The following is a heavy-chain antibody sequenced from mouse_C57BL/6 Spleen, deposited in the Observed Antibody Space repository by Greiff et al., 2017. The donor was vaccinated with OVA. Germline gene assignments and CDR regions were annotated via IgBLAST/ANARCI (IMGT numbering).Heavy chain of an antibody. CDR1: GFTFSSYG. CDR3: ARPDGYYSYFDY. CDR2: ISSGGSYT. D-gene: IGHD2-3*01. Sequence: EVKVVESGGDLVKPGGSLKLSCAASGFTFSSYGMSWVRQTPDKRLEWVATISSGGSYTYYPDSVKGRFTISRDNAKNTLYLQMSSLKSEDTAMYYCARPDGYYSYFDYWGQGTTLTVSS. J-gene: IGHJ2*01. V-gene: IGHV5-6*01.